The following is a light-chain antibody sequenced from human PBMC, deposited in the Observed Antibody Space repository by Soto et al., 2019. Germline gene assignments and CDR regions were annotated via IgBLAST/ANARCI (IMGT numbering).Light chain of an antibody. CDR1: SSDVGGYNY. Sequence: QSALTQPASVSGSPGQSITISCTGSSSDVGGYNYVSWYQHHPGKAPKLMIYEVSNRPSGVSNRFSGSKSDNTASLTISGLQSEDEAYYYCSSYTRSSTVVFGGGTKLTVL. J-gene: IGLJ3*02. CDR2: EVS. CDR3: SSYTRSSTVV. V-gene: IGLV2-14*01.